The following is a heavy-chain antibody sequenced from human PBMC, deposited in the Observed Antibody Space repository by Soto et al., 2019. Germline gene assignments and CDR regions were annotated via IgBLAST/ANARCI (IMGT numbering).Heavy chain of an antibody. Sequence: GGSLRLSCAASGFTFSSYWMHWVRQAPGKGLVWVSRINSDGSSTSYADSVKGRFTISRDNAKNTLYLQMNSLRAEDTAVYYCARDPGYSSSWSYLHYYYGMDVWGQGTTVTVSS. CDR1: GFTFSSYW. CDR3: ARDPGYSSSWSYLHYYYGMDV. J-gene: IGHJ6*02. V-gene: IGHV3-74*01. CDR2: INSDGSST. D-gene: IGHD6-13*01.